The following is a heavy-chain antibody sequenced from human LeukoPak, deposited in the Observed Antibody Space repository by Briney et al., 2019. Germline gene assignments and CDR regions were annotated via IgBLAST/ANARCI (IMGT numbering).Heavy chain of an antibody. CDR1: GYTFTGCY. J-gene: IGHJ4*02. CDR2: INPNSGGT. D-gene: IGHD1-26*01. V-gene: IGHV1-2*02. Sequence: ASVKVSCKASGYTFTGCYMHWVRQAPGQGLEWMGWINPNSGGTNYAQKFQGRVTMTRDTSISTAYMELSRLRSDDTAVYYCARDPGHSGSPSDYWGQGTLVTVSS. CDR3: ARDPGHSGSPSDY.